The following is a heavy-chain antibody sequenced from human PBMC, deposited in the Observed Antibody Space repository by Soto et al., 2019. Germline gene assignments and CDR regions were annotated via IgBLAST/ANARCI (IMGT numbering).Heavy chain of an antibody. Sequence: QIQLVQSGPEVRKPGASVKVSCKASGYIFSNFGISWVRQAPGQGLEWMGWISGYNDNTNYAQKFQDRVRMTTDISTSTAYMELTTLRPEDTAVYYCAKDASSWFYYYYGRDVWGQGTTVTVSS. J-gene: IGHJ6*02. CDR1: GYIFSNFG. CDR3: AKDASSWFYYYYGRDV. CDR2: ISGYNDNT. D-gene: IGHD2-2*01. V-gene: IGHV1-18*01.